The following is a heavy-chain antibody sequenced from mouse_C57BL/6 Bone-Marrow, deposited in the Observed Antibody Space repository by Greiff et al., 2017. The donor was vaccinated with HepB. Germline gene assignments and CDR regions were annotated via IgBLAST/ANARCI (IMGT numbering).Heavy chain of an antibody. V-gene: IGHV7-1*01. CDR3: ARDEGNYGRS. J-gene: IGHJ2*01. CDR1: GFTFSDFY. D-gene: IGHD1-1*01. CDR2: SRNKANDYTT. Sequence: EVQGVDSGGGLVQSGRSLRLSCATSGFTFSDFYMEWVRQAPGKGLEWIAASRNKANDYTTEYSASVKGRFIVSRDTSQSILYLQMNALRAEDTAIYYCARDEGNYGRSWGQGTTLTVSS.